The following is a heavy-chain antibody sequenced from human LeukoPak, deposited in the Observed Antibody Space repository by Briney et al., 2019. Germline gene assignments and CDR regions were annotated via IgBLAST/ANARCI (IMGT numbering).Heavy chain of an antibody. J-gene: IGHJ3*02. Sequence: GGSLRLSCAASGFIFRSYWMSWVRQAPGKGLERVANIKQDGTEKYYVDSVKGRFTISRDNAKNSLYLQMNSLRAEDTAVYYCAREDYYDSSGISSAFDIWGQGTMVTVSS. CDR2: IKQDGTEK. D-gene: IGHD3-22*01. CDR1: GFIFRSYW. V-gene: IGHV3-7*01. CDR3: AREDYYDSSGISSAFDI.